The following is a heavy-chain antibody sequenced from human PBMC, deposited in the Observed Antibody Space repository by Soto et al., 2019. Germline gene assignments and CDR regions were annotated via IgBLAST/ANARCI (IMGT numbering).Heavy chain of an antibody. J-gene: IGHJ6*02. CDR1: GYTLTSYY. V-gene: IGHV1-46*01. Sequence: QVQLVQSAAEVKKPGASVKVSCKASGYTLTSYYLHWVRQAPGQGPERMGIINPSGGITNDAQKFQDRVTMSSGTSTSTVYVELRSLRSEDTAVYCCARGMSTTRYYYYYGMDVWGRGATVTVSS. CDR3: ARGMSTTRYYYYYGMDV. CDR2: INPSGGIT. D-gene: IGHD2-2*01.